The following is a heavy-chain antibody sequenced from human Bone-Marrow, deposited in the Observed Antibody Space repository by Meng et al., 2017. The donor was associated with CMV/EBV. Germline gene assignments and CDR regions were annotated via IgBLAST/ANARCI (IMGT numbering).Heavy chain of an antibody. CDR3: ARDPIAATSYGMDV. V-gene: IGHV3-30*03. Sequence: GGSLRLSCAASGFTFSNYWMHWVRQAPGKGLEWVAVISYDGSNKYYADSVKGRFTISRDNSKNTLYLQMNSLRAEDTAVYYCARDPIAATSYGMDVWGQGTTVTVSS. J-gene: IGHJ6*02. CDR2: ISYDGSNK. CDR1: GFTFSNYW. D-gene: IGHD6-13*01.